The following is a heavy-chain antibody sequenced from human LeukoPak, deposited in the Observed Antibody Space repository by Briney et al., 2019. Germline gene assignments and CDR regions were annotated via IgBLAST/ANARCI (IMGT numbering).Heavy chain of an antibody. CDR1: GGSINSGGYY. D-gene: IGHD4-17*01. CDR2: IYYSGST. J-gene: IGHJ4*02. V-gene: IGHV4-31*03. CDR3: ASISIDYGDSGDFDY. Sequence: PSQTLSLTCTVSGGSINSGGYYWSWIRQHPGKGLEWIGYIYYSGSTYYNPPLKSRVTISVDTSKNQFSLKLSSVTAADTAVYYCASISIDYGDSGDFDYWGQGTLVTVSS.